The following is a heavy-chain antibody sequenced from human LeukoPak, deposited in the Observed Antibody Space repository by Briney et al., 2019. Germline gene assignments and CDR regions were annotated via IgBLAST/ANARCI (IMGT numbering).Heavy chain of an antibody. CDR1: GYTFTSYD. V-gene: IGHV1-8*01. CDR2: MNPNSGNT. D-gene: IGHD2-2*02. Sequence: ASVKVSCKASGYTFTSYDINWVRQATGQGLEWMGWMNPNSGNTGYAQKFQGRVTMTTDTSTSTAYMELRSLRSDDTAVYYCARGEAAAILRFDPWGQGTLVTVSS. CDR3: ARGEAAAILRFDP. J-gene: IGHJ5*02.